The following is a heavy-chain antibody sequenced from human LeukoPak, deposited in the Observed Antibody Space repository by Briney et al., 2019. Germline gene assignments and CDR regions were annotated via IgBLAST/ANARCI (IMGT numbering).Heavy chain of an antibody. CDR2: ITPIFGTA. CDR3: ARDRIAAAGDFDY. D-gene: IGHD6-13*01. V-gene: IGHV1-69*05. J-gene: IGHJ4*02. CDR1: GGTFSSYA. Sequence: SVKVSCKASGGTFSSYAISWVRQAPGQGLEWMGRITPIFGTANYAQKFQGRVTITTDESTSTAYMELSSLRSEDTAVYYCARDRIAAAGDFDYWGQGTLVTVSS.